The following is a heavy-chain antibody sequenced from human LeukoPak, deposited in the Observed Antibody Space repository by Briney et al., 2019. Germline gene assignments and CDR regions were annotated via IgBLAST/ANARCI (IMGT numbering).Heavy chain of an antibody. Sequence: ASVKVSCKASGYTFTSYGISWVRQAPGQGLEWMGWISAYNGNTNYAQKLQGRVTMTTDTSTSTAYMELRSLRSDDTAVYYCARTSRTDSLLWFGESPNWFDPWGQGTLVTVSS. CDR1: GYTFTSYG. D-gene: IGHD3-10*01. V-gene: IGHV1-18*01. CDR2: ISAYNGNT. CDR3: ARTSRTDSLLWFGESPNWFDP. J-gene: IGHJ5*02.